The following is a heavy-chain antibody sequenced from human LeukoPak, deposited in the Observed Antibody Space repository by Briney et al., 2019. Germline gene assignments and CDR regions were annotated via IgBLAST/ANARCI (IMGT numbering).Heavy chain of an antibody. CDR2: IKEDGTEK. CDR1: GFTFNHYW. Sequence: PGGSLRLSCAASGFTFNHYWVTWVRQTPRKGLEWVANIKEDGTEKNYVDSVKGRFTISRDNAKNSLYLQMYSLRAEDTAVYYCARGGSESDYWGQGTLVTVSS. CDR3: ARGGSESDY. V-gene: IGHV3-7*01. J-gene: IGHJ4*02.